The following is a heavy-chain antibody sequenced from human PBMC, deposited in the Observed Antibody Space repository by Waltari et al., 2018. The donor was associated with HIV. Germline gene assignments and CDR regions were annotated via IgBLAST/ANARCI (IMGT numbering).Heavy chain of an antibody. V-gene: IGHV4-34*01. J-gene: IGHJ6*02. CDR2: INHNGSS. D-gene: IGHD6-19*01. CDR3: ASTNIAVHYHYYGIDV. CDR1: GGSFSAYY. Sequence: QVQLQQWGAGLVKPAETLSLTCAAYGGSFSAYYWSWIRQPPGKGLEWIGEINHNGSSNYNPSLTSRVTISVDTSKKQFSLILSSVTAADTAVYYCASTNIAVHYHYYGIDVWGQGTTVTVSS.